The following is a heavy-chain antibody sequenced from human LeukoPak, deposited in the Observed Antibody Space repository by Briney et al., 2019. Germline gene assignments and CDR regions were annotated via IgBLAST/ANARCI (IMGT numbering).Heavy chain of an antibody. D-gene: IGHD3-22*01. V-gene: IGHV7-4-1*02. J-gene: IGHJ1*01. CDR1: GYTFTIYA. CDR3: ARVYYYDSSGYYAEYFQH. CDR2: INTNTGNP. Sequence: ASVKVSCKASGYTFTIYAMNWVRQAPGQGLEWMGWINTNTGNPTYAQGFTGRFVFSLDTSVSTAYLQISGLKAEDTDVYYCARVYYYDSSGYYAEYFQHWGQGTLVTVSP.